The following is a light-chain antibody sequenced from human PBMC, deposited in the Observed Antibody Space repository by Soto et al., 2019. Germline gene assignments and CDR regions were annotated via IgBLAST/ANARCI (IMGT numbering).Light chain of an antibody. V-gene: IGLV2-8*01. J-gene: IGLJ1*01. CDR1: SSDIGRYNY. CDR2: EVS. CDR3: RSTAGSNSYV. Sequence: QSALTQPPSASGSPGQSVTISCTGTSSDIGRYNYVSWYQQHPGKAPKLMIYEVSKRPSGVPDRFSGSTSGNTASLTVSGLQAEDEGDYYCRSTAGSNSYVFGPGTKLTVL.